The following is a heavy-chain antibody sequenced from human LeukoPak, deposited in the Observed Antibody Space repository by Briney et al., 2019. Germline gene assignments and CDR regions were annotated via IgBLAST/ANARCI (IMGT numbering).Heavy chain of an antibody. CDR1: GYTFTSYG. V-gene: IGHV1-8*03. Sequence: ASVKVSCKASGYTFTSYGISWVRQAPGQGLEWMGWMNPNSGNTGYAQKFQGRVTITRNTSISTAYMELSSLRSEDTAVYYCARERTLGGFDYWGQGTLVTVSS. CDR2: MNPNSGNT. J-gene: IGHJ4*02. D-gene: IGHD7-27*01. CDR3: ARERTLGGFDY.